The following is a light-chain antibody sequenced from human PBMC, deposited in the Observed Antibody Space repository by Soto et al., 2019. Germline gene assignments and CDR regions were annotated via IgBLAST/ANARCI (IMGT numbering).Light chain of an antibody. CDR3: QQRSNWPPIT. V-gene: IGKV3-11*01. CDR2: DAS. Sequence: EIVLTQSPATLSLSPGERATLSCRASQSVSSYLACYQQKPGQAPRLLIYDASNRATGIPARFSGSGSGTDFALTISGLEPEDFAVYYCQQRSNWPPITFGQGTRLEI. J-gene: IGKJ5*01. CDR1: QSVSSY.